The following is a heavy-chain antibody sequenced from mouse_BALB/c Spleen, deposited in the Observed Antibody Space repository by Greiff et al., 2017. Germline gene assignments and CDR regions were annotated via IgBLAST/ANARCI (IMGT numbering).Heavy chain of an antibody. CDR1: GYTFTSYW. V-gene: IGHV1-7*01. Sequence: VQVVESGAELAKPGASVKMSCKASGYTFTSYWMHWVKQRPGQGLEWIGYINPSTGYTEYNQKFKDKATLTADKSSSTAYMQLSSLTSEDSAVYYCARYYRFAYWGQGTLVTVSA. CDR2: INPSTGYT. J-gene: IGHJ3*01. CDR3: ARYYRFAY. D-gene: IGHD2-12*01.